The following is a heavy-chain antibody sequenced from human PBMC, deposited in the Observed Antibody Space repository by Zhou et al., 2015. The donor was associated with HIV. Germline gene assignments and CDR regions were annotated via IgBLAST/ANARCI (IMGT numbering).Heavy chain of an antibody. CDR2: IIPIFGTA. D-gene: IGHD6-19*01. CDR1: GGTFSSYA. CDR3: ARGGISAVAGTFRNFDY. J-gene: IGHJ4*02. V-gene: IGHV1-69*12. Sequence: QVQLVQSGAEVKKPGSSVKVSCKASGGTFSSYAISWVRQAPGQGLEWMGGIIPIFGTANYAQKFQGRVTITADESTSTAYMELSSLRSEDTAVYYCARGGISAVAGTFRNFDYWGQGTLVTVSS.